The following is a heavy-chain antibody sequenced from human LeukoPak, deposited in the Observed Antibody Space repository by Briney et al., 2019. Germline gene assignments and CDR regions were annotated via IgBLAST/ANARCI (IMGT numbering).Heavy chain of an antibody. J-gene: IGHJ4*02. CDR1: GYTFTSYA. D-gene: IGHD2-15*01. Sequence: ASVKVSCKASGYTFTSYAMNWVRQAPGQGLGWMGWINTNTGNPTYAQGFTGRFVFSLDTSVSTAYLQISSLKAEDTAVYYCARDFDCSGGSCYYYFDYWGQGTLVTVSS. CDR3: ARDFDCSGGSCYYYFDY. CDR2: INTNTGNP. V-gene: IGHV7-4-1*02.